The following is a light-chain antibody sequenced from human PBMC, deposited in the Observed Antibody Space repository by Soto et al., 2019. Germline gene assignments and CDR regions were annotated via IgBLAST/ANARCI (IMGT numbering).Light chain of an antibody. CDR1: QSVGNN. J-gene: IGKJ4*01. CDR3: QQHANWPLT. CDR2: EAS. Sequence: EIVLTQSPATLSLSPGERATLSCRASQSVGNNLAWYQQKPGQAPGLLIYEASTRATGIPARFSGSGSGTDFTLTISSLEPEDFAVYYCQQHANWPLTFGGGTKV. V-gene: IGKV3-11*01.